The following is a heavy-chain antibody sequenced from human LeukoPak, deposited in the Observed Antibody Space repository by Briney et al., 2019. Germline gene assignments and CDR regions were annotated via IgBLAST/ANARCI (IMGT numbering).Heavy chain of an antibody. CDR1: GFSFSLYW. J-gene: IGHJ4*02. V-gene: IGHV3-74*01. CDR3: TRLGMGSTGADY. Sequence: GGSLRLFCEVSGFSFSLYWMHWVRQAPGKGLVWVSRINGDETTTNYADSVKGRFTISRDNAKNTLYLQMNSLRAEDTAVYYCTRLGMGSTGADYWGQGSLVTVSS. D-gene: IGHD1-26*01. CDR2: INGDETTT.